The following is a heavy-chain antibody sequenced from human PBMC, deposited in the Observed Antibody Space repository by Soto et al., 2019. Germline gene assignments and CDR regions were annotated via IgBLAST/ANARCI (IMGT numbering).Heavy chain of an antibody. D-gene: IGHD5-12*01. J-gene: IGHJ4*02. CDR1: GFTFSTYS. V-gene: IGHV3-23*01. Sequence: EVQLLESGGGLVQPGGSLRLSCAASGFTFSTYSMAWVRRAPGKGLAWVSGLSGGGANTFYADSVKGRFTISVDSSKNTVYLQMNSLRVEDTAVYYCARWDGYGDEWGQGTLVTVSS. CDR2: LSGGGANT. CDR3: ARWDGYGDE.